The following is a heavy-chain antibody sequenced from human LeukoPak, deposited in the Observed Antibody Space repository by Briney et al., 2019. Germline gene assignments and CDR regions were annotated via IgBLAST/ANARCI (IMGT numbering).Heavy chain of an antibody. CDR1: GFTFSHYA. CDR2: ISYSGNNY. CDR3: ARGPPTSRSGAHFDY. J-gene: IGHJ4*02. Sequence: PGGSVRLSCAASGFTFSHYAMHWVRQAPGEGLQWVAFISYSGNNYYYADSVKGRFIISRDDSKNTLYVEMNSLRLDDTAIYYCARGPPTSRSGAHFDYWGQGSLVTVSP. D-gene: IGHD5-12*01. V-gene: IGHV3-30*03.